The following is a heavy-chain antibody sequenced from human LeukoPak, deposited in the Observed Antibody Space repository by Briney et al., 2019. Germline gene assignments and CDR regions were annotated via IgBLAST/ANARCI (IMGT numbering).Heavy chain of an antibody. D-gene: IGHD3-10*01. Sequence: GGSLRLSCAASGFPFTSYAMNWVRQAPGKGLEWVSYISSAGSTKFYADSVKGRFTISRDNVKNSFYLQMNSLRADDTAVYYCAKDLLYYYGSGTYGADYWGQGTLVTVSS. CDR1: GFPFTSYA. CDR2: ISSAGSTK. V-gene: IGHV3-48*01. CDR3: AKDLLYYYGSGTYGADY. J-gene: IGHJ4*02.